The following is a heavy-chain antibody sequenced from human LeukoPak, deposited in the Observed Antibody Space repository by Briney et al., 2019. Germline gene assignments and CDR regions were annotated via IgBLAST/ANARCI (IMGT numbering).Heavy chain of an antibody. CDR1: GYRFTSYW. CDR2: IYPGDSDT. D-gene: IGHD6-19*01. CDR3: ARAGSSGWSNWFDP. V-gene: IGHV5-51*01. J-gene: IGHJ5*02. Sequence: GESLEISFKGSGYRFTSYWIGWVRPMPGKGLEWMGIIYPGDSDTRYSPSFQGQVTISADKSISTAYLQWSSLKGSDTAMYYCARAGSSGWSNWFDPWGQGTLVTVSS.